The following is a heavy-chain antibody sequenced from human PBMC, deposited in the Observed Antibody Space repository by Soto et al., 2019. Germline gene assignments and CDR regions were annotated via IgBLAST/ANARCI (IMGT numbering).Heavy chain of an antibody. CDR1: RFTFSSYG. V-gene: IGHV3-30*18. CDR3: AKVFGVVAAYSDH. J-gene: IGHJ1*01. CDR2: ISYDGSNK. Sequence: QVQLVESGGGVVQPGRSLRLSCAASRFTFSSYGMHWVRQAPGKGLEWVAVISYDGSNKYYADSVKGRFTISRDNSKNTLYLQMNSLRAEDTAVYYCAKVFGVVAAYSDHWGQGTLVTVSS. D-gene: IGHD2-15*01.